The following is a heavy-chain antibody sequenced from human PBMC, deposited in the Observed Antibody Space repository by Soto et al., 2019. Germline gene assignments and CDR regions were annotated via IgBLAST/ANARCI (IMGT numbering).Heavy chain of an antibody. CDR2: IYSGGST. CDR1: GFTVSSNY. J-gene: IGHJ6*02. V-gene: IGHV3-53*01. CDR3: ATGANYYDSSGYYSHYYYYYGMDV. Sequence: GGSLRLSCAASGFTVSSNYMSWVRQAPGKGLEWVSVIYSGGSTYYADSVKGRFTISRDNSKKTLYLQMNSLRAEDTAVYYCATGANYYDSSGYYSHYYYYYGMDVWGQGTTVTVSS. D-gene: IGHD3-22*01.